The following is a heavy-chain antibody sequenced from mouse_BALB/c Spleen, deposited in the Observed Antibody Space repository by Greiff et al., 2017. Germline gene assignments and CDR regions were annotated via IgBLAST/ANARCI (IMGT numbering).Heavy chain of an antibody. CDR2: ISSGGSYT. J-gene: IGHJ4*01. CDR3: ARGRAGGYCGLDY. CDR1: GFTFSSYA. Sequence: EVKLVESGGGLVKPGGSLKLSCAASGFTFSSYAMYWVRQSPEKRLEWVAEISSGGSYTYYPDTVTGRFTISRDNATNTLYLEMSSLRSEDTAMYYCARGRAGGYCGLDYWGQGTSVTVSS. D-gene: IGHD1-2*01. V-gene: IGHV5-9-4*01.